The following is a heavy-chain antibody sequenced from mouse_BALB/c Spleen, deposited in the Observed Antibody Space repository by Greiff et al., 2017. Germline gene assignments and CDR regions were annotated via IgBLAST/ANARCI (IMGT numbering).Heavy chain of an antibody. V-gene: IGHV5-6-4*01. Sequence: EVKLMESGGGLVKPGGSLKLSCAASGFTFSSYTMSWVRQTPEKRLEWVATISSGGSYTYYPDSVKGRFTISRDNAKNTLYLQMSSLKSEDTAMYYCTSYGYDRYYFDYWGQGTTLTVSS. CDR2: ISSGGSYT. CDR1: GFTFSSYT. CDR3: TSYGYDRYYFDY. D-gene: IGHD2-2*01. J-gene: IGHJ2*01.